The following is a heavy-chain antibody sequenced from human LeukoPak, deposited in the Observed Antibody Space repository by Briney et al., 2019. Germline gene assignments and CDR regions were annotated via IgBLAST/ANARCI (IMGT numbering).Heavy chain of an antibody. J-gene: IGHJ4*02. CDR1: GFTVIGNY. D-gene: IGHD2-2*01. CDR3: ARDPQGYCSSTSCYDAY. CDR2: IYSGGST. V-gene: IGHV3-66*01. Sequence: GGSLRLSCAASGFTVIGNYMSWVRQAPGKGLEWVSVIYSGGSTYYADSVNGRFTISRDNSKNTLYLQVNSLRAEDTAVYYCARDPQGYCSSTSCYDAYWGQGTLVTVSS.